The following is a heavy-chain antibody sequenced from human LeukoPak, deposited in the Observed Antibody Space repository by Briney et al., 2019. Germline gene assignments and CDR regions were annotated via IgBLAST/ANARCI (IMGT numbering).Heavy chain of an antibody. V-gene: IGHV3-23*01. J-gene: IGHJ5*02. Sequence: CSGRSTYYADSVQCRFTISRHNSKNTLYLQMNSLRVGDTPVYYCAKYSQWLVRIGWFDPWGQGTLVTVSS. CDR2: CSGRST. D-gene: IGHD6-19*01. CDR3: AKYSQWLVRIGWFDP.